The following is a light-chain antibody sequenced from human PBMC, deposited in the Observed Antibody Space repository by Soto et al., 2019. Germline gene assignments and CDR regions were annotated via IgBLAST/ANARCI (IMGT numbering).Light chain of an antibody. V-gene: IGKV3-15*01. J-gene: IGKJ5*01. CDR3: QQYNNWPPSII. CDR2: GAS. CDR1: ASVSSRY. Sequence: MVLTQSQGTLSLSPGERATLSGRASASVSSRYLAWYQPKPGQAPRLLIYGASTRATGIPARFSGSGSGTEFTLTISSLQSEDFAVYYCQQYNNWPPSIIFGQGTRREIK.